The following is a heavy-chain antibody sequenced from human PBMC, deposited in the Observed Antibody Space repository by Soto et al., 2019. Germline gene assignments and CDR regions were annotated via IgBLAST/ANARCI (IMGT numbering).Heavy chain of an antibody. CDR3: TRDGVVVVTAIIY. CDR2: IRSKAYGGTT. Sequence: GGSLRLSCTASGFTFGDYAMSWFRQAPGKGLEWVGFIRSKAYGGTTEYAASVNGRFTISRDDSKSIAYLQMNSLKTEDTAVYYCTRDGVVVVTAIIYWGQGTLVTVSS. J-gene: IGHJ4*02. D-gene: IGHD2-21*02. CDR1: GFTFGDYA. V-gene: IGHV3-49*03.